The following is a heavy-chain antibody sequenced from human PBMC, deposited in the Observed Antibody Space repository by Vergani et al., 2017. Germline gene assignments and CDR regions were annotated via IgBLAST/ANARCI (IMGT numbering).Heavy chain of an antibody. CDR2: ISSSSSTI. CDR1: GFTFSDYY. D-gene: IGHD1-26*01. Sequence: QVQLVESGGGLVKPGGSLRLSCAASGFTFSDYYMSWIRQAPGKGLEWVSYISSSSSTIYYADSVKGRFTISRDNAKNSLYLQMNSLRAEDTAVYYCAKDLWSGSYYSYFDYWGQGTLVTVSS. CDR3: AKDLWSGSYYSYFDY. J-gene: IGHJ4*02. V-gene: IGHV3-11*04.